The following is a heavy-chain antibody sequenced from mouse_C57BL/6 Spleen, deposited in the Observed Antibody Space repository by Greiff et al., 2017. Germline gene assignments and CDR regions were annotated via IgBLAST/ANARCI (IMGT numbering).Heavy chain of an antibody. CDR2: ISTYYGDA. V-gene: IGHV1-67*01. CDR1: GYTFPDYA. D-gene: IGHD1-1*02. Sequence: QVHVKQSGPELVRPGVSVKISCKGSGYTFPDYALHWVKQSHATSLEWIGVISTYYGDASYNQKFKDKATMTVDKSSSTAYLELARLTSEDSAVYYCARGGLWEGGYYFDDWGQGTTRTVSA. CDR3: ARGGLWEGGYYFDD. J-gene: IGHJ2*01.